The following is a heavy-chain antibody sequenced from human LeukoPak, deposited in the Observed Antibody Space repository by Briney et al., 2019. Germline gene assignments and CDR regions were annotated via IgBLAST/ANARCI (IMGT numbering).Heavy chain of an antibody. V-gene: IGHV1-2*02. J-gene: IGHJ3*02. CDR2: INPNSGGT. CDR1: GYTFTGYY. D-gene: IGHD4-17*01. CDR3: ASRTTTVTTYSRFGAFDI. Sequence: ASVKVSCKASGYTFTGYYMHWVRQAPGQGLEWMGWINPNSGGTNYVQKFQGRVTMTRDTSISTAYMELSRLRSDDTAVYYCASRTTTVTTYSRFGAFDIWGQGTMVTVSS.